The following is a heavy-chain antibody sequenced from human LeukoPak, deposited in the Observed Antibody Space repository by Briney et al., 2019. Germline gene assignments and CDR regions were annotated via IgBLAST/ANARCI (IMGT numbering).Heavy chain of an antibody. Sequence: GGSLRLSCAASGFTFNSYAFHWVRQAPGKGLQWVAVIAFDGTNTHYADSVKGRFTISRDNAKNSLYLQMNSLRAEDTAVYYCAREDHYDFWSGYDFDAFDIWGQGTMVTVSS. CDR1: GFTFNSYA. CDR2: IAFDGTNT. J-gene: IGHJ3*02. V-gene: IGHV3-30*04. D-gene: IGHD3-3*01. CDR3: AREDHYDFWSGYDFDAFDI.